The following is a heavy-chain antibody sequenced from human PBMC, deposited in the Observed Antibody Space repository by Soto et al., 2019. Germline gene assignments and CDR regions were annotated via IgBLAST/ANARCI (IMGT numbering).Heavy chain of an antibody. CDR3: ARDTLGGAYDFLH. Sequence: EVQLVESGGGLVQPGGSLRLSCAASGFTVSNLYMTWVGQAPGKGLQWVAVISSGGSTYYADSVKGRFTISRDNSKNTLYLEMNSLRAEDTAVYYCARDTLGGAYDFLHGGQGTLVTVSS. CDR2: ISSGGST. D-gene: IGHD3-3*01. V-gene: IGHV3-66*01. CDR1: GFTVSNLY. J-gene: IGHJ4*02.